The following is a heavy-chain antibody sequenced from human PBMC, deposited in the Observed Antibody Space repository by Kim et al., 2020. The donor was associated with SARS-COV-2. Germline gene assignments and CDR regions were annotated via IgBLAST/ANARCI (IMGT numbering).Heavy chain of an antibody. CDR1: GFTVSSNY. CDR2: IYSGGST. CDR3: ARDYYGILAGYYQEPRWDV. Sequence: GGSLRLSCAASGFTVSSNYMSWVRQAPGKGLEWVSVIYSGGSTYYADSVKGRFTISRDNSKNTLYLQMNSLRAEDTAVYYCARDYYGILAGYYQEPRWDVWGQGTTVTVSS. J-gene: IGHJ6*02. D-gene: IGHD3-9*01. V-gene: IGHV3-53*01.